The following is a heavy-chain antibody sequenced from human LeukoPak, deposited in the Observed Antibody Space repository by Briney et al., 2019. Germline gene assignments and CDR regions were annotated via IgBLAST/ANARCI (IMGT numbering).Heavy chain of an antibody. CDR2: ITSTSSDL. J-gene: IGHJ4*02. Sequence: GGSLRLSCAAAGFGFKSYSINWVPQAPGKGLEWVSFITSTSSDLFYADSVKGRFTVSRDNARNSLYLQMNNLRAEDTAVYYCARAAGHYFDYWGQGSLVTVSS. D-gene: IGHD3-10*01. V-gene: IGHV3-21*01. CDR3: ARAAGHYFDY. CDR1: GFGFKSYS.